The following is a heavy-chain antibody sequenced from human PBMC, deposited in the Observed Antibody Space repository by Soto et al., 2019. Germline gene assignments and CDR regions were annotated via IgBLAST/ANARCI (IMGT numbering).Heavy chain of an antibody. CDR2: ISAYNGNT. Sequence: ASVKVSCKASGYTFTSYGISWVRQAPGQGLEWMGWISAYNGNTNYAQKLQGGVTMTTDTSTSTAYMELRSLRSDDTAVYYCARDEGPLSSTSLTPDYWGQGTLVTVSS. CDR3: ARDEGPLSSTSLTPDY. CDR1: GYTFTSYG. D-gene: IGHD2-2*01. V-gene: IGHV1-18*01. J-gene: IGHJ4*02.